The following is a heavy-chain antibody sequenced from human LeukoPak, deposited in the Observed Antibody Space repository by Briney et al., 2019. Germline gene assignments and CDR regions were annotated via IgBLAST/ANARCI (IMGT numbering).Heavy chain of an antibody. Sequence: TSETLSLTCTVSGGSISSYYWSWIRQPPGKGLEWIGYIYYSGSTNYNPSLKSRVTISVDTSKNQFSLKLSSVTAADTAVYYCAREATMVRGANYFDYWGQGTLVTVSS. CDR3: AREATMVRGANYFDY. D-gene: IGHD3-10*01. J-gene: IGHJ4*02. CDR1: GGSISSYY. CDR2: IYYSGST. V-gene: IGHV4-59*12.